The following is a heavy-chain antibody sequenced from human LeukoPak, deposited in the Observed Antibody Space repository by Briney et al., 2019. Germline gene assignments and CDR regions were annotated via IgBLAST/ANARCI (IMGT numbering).Heavy chain of an antibody. Sequence: QAGGSLRLSCSVSAFTFSISAMHWVRQAPGKGLEWVSIIWFDGSNKYYADSVKGRFTVSRDNSKNTVYPQMNSLRVEDTAVYYCARDRQWELDFWGQGTLVTVSS. CDR1: AFTFSISA. CDR3: ARDRQWELDF. J-gene: IGHJ4*02. CDR2: IWFDGSNK. D-gene: IGHD1-26*01. V-gene: IGHV3-33*01.